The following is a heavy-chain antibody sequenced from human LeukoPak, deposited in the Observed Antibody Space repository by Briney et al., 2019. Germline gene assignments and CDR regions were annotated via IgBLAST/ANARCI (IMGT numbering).Heavy chain of an antibody. CDR2: IYSGGST. CDR3: XXXXXXXXXXXTR. Sequence: GXTXSSNYMSWVRQAPGKGLEWVSVIYSGGSTXYADSVKGRFTISRDNSKKXVYLQMNSLRAEDTAVYYCXXXXXXXXXXXTRWGQXTXVTVSS. CDR1: GXTXSSNY. V-gene: IGHV3-66*01. J-gene: IGHJ4*02.